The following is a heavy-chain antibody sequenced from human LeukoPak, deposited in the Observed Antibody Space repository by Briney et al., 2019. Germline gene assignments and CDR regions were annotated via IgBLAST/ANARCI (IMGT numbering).Heavy chain of an antibody. J-gene: IGHJ4*02. V-gene: IGHV4-38-2*01. D-gene: IGHD3-22*01. CDR1: GYSISSGYY. Sequence: PSETLSLTCAVSGYSISSGYYWGWIRQPPGKGLEWIGSIYHSGSTYYNPSLKSRVTISVDTSKNQFSLKLSSVTAADTAVYYCARHYDSSGYYPGGYFDYWGQGTLATVSS. CDR2: IYHSGST. CDR3: ARHYDSSGYYPGGYFDY.